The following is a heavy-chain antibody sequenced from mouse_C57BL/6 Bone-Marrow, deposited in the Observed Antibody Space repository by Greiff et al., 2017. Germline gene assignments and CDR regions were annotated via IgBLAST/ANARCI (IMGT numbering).Heavy chain of an antibody. Sequence: QVQLQQPGAELVKPGASVKVSCKASGYTFTSYWMHWVKQRPGQGLEWIGRIHPSDSDPNYNQKFKGKATLTVDKSSSKAYMQLRRLTAEDSAVYYGAIGFYYDYYWGQGTLVTVSA. CDR1: GYTFTSYW. CDR3: AIGFYYDYY. D-gene: IGHD2-4*01. J-gene: IGHJ3*01. CDR2: IHPSDSDP. V-gene: IGHV1-74*01.